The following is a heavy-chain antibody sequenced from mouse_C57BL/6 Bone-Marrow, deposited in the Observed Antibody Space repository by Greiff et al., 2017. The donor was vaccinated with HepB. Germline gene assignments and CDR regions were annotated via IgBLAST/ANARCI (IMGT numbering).Heavy chain of an antibody. J-gene: IGHJ2*01. Sequence: QVQLQQSGAELARPGASVKLSCKASGYTFTSYGISWVKQRTGQGLEWIGEIYPRSGNTYYNEKFKGKATLTADKSSSTAYMELRSLTSEDSAVYFCARGVYYYGSPFGYWGQGTTLTVSS. CDR2: IYPRSGNT. CDR1: GYTFTSYG. V-gene: IGHV1-81*01. CDR3: ARGVYYYGSPFGY. D-gene: IGHD1-1*01.